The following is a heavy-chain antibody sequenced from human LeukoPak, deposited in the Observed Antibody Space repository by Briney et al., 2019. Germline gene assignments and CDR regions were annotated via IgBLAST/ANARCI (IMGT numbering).Heavy chain of an antibody. D-gene: IGHD1-26*01. CDR1: GASIRSGDYY. Sequence: SETLSLTCTVSGASIRSGDYYWSWIRQPPGKGLEWIGYIYDSGSTYYNPSLKSRITISVDTSENRFSLKLSSVTAADTAVYYCARWEYAGSRFDPWGQGTLVTVSS. J-gene: IGHJ5*02. V-gene: IGHV4-30-4*02. CDR3: ARWEYAGSRFDP. CDR2: IYDSGST.